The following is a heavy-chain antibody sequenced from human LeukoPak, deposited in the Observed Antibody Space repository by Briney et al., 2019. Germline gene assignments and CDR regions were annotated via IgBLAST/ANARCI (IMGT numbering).Heavy chain of an antibody. Sequence: SETLSLTCTVSGGSISSYYWSWIRQPAGKGLEWIGRIYTSGSTNYNPSLKSRVTISVDKSKNQFSLKLSSATAADTAVYCCARGAAAAGTDYWGQGTLVTVSS. CDR1: GGSISSYY. J-gene: IGHJ4*02. D-gene: IGHD6-13*01. V-gene: IGHV4-4*07. CDR3: ARGAAAAGTDY. CDR2: IYTSGST.